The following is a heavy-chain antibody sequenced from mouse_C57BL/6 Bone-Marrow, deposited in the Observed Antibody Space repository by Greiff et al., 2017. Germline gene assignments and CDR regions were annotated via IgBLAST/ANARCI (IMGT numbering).Heavy chain of an antibody. V-gene: IGHV1-63*01. J-gene: IGHJ4*01. CDR1: GYTFTNYW. Sequence: QVHVKQSGAELVRPGTSVKMSCKASGYTFTNYWIGWAKQRPGHGLEWIGDIYPGGGYTNYNEKFKGKATLTADKSSSTAYMQFSSLTSADSAIYYCARGGDAMDYWGQGTSVTVSS. CDR3: ARGGDAMDY. CDR2: IYPGGGYT.